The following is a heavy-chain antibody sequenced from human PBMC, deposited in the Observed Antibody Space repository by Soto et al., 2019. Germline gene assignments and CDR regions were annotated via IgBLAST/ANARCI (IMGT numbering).Heavy chain of an antibody. CDR3: ARARIAVAPIDY. D-gene: IGHD6-19*01. CDR2: VYYTGST. J-gene: IGHJ4*02. CDR1: GGSISTYF. Sequence: QVQLQESGPGLVKPSETLSLTCTVSGGSISTYFWSWIRQPPGRGLEWIGYVYYTGSTNYNPSLKNRVTMSVDTSKNQFSLQLTSVTAADTAIYYCARARIAVAPIDYWGQGTLVTVSS. V-gene: IGHV4-59*01.